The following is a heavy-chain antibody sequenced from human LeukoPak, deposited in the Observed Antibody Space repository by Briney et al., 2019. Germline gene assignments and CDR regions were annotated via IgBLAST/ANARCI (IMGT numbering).Heavy chain of an antibody. CDR3: ARRGSPTYYYLDV. CDR2: IHYSGST. Sequence: SETLSLTCTVSGGSIGSSSYYWGWIRQPPGKGLEWIGSIHYSGSTYYNPSLKSRVTISVDTSKNQFSLKLSSVTAADTAVYYCARRGSPTYYYLDVWGKGTTVPVPS. V-gene: IGHV4-39*01. CDR1: GGSIGSSSYY. D-gene: IGHD6-13*01. J-gene: IGHJ6*03.